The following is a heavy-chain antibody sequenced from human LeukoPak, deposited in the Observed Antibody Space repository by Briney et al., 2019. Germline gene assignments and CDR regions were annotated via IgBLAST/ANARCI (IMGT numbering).Heavy chain of an antibody. Sequence: GGSLRLSCAASEFTFSSYGMHWVRQAPGKGLEWVAVISYDGSNKYYADSVKGRFTISRDNSKNTLYLQMNSLRAEDTAVYYCAKAVGNYWGQGTLVTVSS. V-gene: IGHV3-30*18. J-gene: IGHJ4*02. D-gene: IGHD1-26*01. CDR3: AKAVGNY. CDR1: EFTFSSYG. CDR2: ISYDGSNK.